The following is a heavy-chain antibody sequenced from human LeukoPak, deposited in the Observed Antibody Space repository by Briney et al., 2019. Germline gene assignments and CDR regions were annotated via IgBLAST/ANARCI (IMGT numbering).Heavy chain of an antibody. Sequence: PGGSLRLSCAASGFTFSSYSMNWVRQAPGEGLEWVSSISSSSSYIYYADSVKGRFTISRDNAKNSLYLQMNSLRAEDTAVYYCARAKSSSWFNWFDPWGQGTLVTVSS. V-gene: IGHV3-21*01. CDR2: ISSSSSYI. J-gene: IGHJ5*02. D-gene: IGHD6-13*01. CDR3: ARAKSSSWFNWFDP. CDR1: GFTFSSYS.